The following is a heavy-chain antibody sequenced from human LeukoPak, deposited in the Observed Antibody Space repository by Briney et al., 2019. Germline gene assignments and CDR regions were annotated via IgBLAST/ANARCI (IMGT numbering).Heavy chain of an antibody. J-gene: IGHJ3*02. CDR2: ISGSGIK. D-gene: IGHD2-8*01. CDR3: ARGDTGVAFDI. V-gene: IGHV3-48*03. Sequence: GGSLRLSCAASRFTFSSYEMNWVRQAPGKGLEWVSYISGSGIKHYADSVKGRFTISRDNAKNSLYLRMNSLRVEDTAVYYCARGDTGVAFDIWGQGTTVTV. CDR1: RFTFSSYE.